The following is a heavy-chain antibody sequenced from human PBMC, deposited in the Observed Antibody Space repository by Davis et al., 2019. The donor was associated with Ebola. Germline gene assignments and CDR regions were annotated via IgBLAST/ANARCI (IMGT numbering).Heavy chain of an antibody. CDR1: GGSVSRVSYY. D-gene: IGHD3-3*01. V-gene: IGHV4-61*01. J-gene: IGHJ4*02. CDR2: IYDSGST. Sequence: PSETLSLTCTVSGGSVSRVSYYWSWIRQPTGKGLECVGFIYDSGSTNYNPSLKSRVTISVDTSKNQFSLKLSSVTAADTAVYYCARVGGAYDFWSGYMPSPNKAPVDYWGQGTLVTVSS. CDR3: ARVGGAYDFWSGYMPSPNKAPVDY.